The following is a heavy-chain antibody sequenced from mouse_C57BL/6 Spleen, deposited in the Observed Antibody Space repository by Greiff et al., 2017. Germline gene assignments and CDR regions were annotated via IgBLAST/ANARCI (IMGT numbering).Heavy chain of an antibody. Sequence: VQLVESGAELARPGASVKLSCKASGYTFTSYGISWVKQRTGQGLEWIGEIYPRSGNTYYNEKFKGKATLTADKSSSTAYMELRSLTSEDSAVYFCATPFITTVVAEGYWGQGTTLTVSS. CDR3: ATPFITTVVAEGY. J-gene: IGHJ2*01. V-gene: IGHV1-81*01. D-gene: IGHD1-1*01. CDR2: IYPRSGNT. CDR1: GYTFTSYG.